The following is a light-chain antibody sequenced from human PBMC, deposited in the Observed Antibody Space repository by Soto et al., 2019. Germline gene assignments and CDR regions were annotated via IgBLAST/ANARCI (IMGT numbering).Light chain of an antibody. CDR2: GAS. V-gene: IGKV3-20*01. CDR3: QQYGTSGT. J-gene: IGKJ1*01. CDR1: QSVGGTF. Sequence: EIVLTQSPGTLSLSPGEGATLSCRASQSVGGTFLAWYQQKGGQAPRLLIYGASNRATGIPDRFSGSGSGTDFTLSISRLEPEDFAVYYCQQYGTSGTFGQGTKV.